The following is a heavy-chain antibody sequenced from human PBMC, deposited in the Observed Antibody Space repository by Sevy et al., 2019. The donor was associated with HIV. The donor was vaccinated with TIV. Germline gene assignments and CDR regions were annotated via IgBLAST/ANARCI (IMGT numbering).Heavy chain of an antibody. J-gene: IGHJ3*02. CDR1: GFTFSTYW. D-gene: IGHD2-8*02. CDR3: ARGTVPATGRAFDI. CDR2: IDSDGSST. V-gene: IGHV3-74*01. Sequence: GESLKISCAASGFTFSTYWMHWVRQAPGKGLVWVSRIDSDGSSTYYADSVKGRFTFSRDNAKNTLYLQMNSLRAEDTAVYFCARGTVPATGRAFDIWGQGTMVTVSS.